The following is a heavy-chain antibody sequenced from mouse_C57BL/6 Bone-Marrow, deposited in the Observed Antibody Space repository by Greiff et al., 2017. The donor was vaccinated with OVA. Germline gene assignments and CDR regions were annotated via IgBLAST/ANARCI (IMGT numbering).Heavy chain of an antibody. CDR1: GYTFTSYW. J-gene: IGHJ2*01. V-gene: IGHV1-55*01. CDR2: IYPGSGST. Sequence: QVQLKESGAELVKPGASVKMSCKASGYTFTSYWITWVKQRPGQGLEWIGDIYPGSGSTNYNEKFKSKATLTVDTSSSTAYMQLSSLTSEDSAVYYCAREGIYYDYGGSYYFDYWGQGTTLTVSS. D-gene: IGHD2-4*01. CDR3: AREGIYYDYGGSYYFDY.